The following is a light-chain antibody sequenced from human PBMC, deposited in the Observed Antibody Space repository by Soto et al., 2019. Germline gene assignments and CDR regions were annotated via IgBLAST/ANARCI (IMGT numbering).Light chain of an antibody. V-gene: IGLV4-60*02. CDR1: SGHSSYI. Sequence: QSVLTQSSSASASLGSSVKLTCTLSSGHSSYIIAWHQQQPGKAPRYWMKLEGSGSLYNKGSGVPDRFSGSSSGADRYLTISNLQFEDEADYYCETWDSNTRVFGGGTKLTVL. CDR2: LEGSGSLY. J-gene: IGLJ3*02. CDR3: ETWDSNTRV.